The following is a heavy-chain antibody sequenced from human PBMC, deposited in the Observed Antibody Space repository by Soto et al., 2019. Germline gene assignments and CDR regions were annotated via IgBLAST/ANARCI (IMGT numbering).Heavy chain of an antibody. Sequence: SVKVSCKASGGTFSSYAISWVRQAPGQGLEWMGGIIPIFGTANYAQKFQGRVTITADESTSTAYMELSSLRSEDTAVYYCARGASYYDFWSGYSRTYYYYYGMDVWGQGTTVTVYS. D-gene: IGHD3-3*01. CDR2: IIPIFGTA. J-gene: IGHJ6*02. CDR3: ARGASYYDFWSGYSRTYYYYYGMDV. V-gene: IGHV1-69*13. CDR1: GGTFSSYA.